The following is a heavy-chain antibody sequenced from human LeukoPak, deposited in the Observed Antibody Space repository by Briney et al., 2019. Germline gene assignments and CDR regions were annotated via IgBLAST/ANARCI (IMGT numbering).Heavy chain of an antibody. CDR1: GGSISSYY. CDR2: IYTSGST. CDR3: ARDQADSSGFDY. D-gene: IGHD6-19*01. J-gene: IGHJ4*02. V-gene: IGHV4-4*07. Sequence: SETLSLTCIVSGGSISSYYWSWVRQPAGKGLEWIGRIYTSGSTNYNPSLKSRVTMSVDTSKNQFSLKLSTVTAADTAVYYCARDQADSSGFDYWGQGTLVTVSS.